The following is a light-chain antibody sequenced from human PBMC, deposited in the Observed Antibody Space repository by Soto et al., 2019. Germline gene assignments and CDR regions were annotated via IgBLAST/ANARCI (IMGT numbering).Light chain of an antibody. V-gene: IGLV2-14*01. J-gene: IGLJ1*01. CDR2: EVS. CDR3: SAHSPGGTLQI. CDR1: SSDVGSYNY. Sequence: QSALTQPASVSGSPGQSITISCTGTSSDVGSYNYVSWYQQHPGKAPKLMIYEVSTRPSGVSSRFSGFKSGNTASLTISGLQAEDEADYYCSAHSPGGTLQIFGRGTKVTVL.